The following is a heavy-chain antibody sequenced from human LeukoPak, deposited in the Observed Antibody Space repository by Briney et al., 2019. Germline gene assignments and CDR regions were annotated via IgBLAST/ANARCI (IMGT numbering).Heavy chain of an antibody. V-gene: IGHV3-66*01. J-gene: IGHJ4*02. D-gene: IGHD3-3*01. Sequence: GGSLRLSCAASGFTVSSNYMSWVRQAPGKGLEWVSVIYSGGSTYYADSVKGRFTISRDNSKNTLYLQMNSLRAEDTAVYYCAKVFSRDFWSGYYTSLFDYWGQGTLVTVST. CDR2: IYSGGST. CDR3: AKVFSRDFWSGYYTSLFDY. CDR1: GFTVSSNY.